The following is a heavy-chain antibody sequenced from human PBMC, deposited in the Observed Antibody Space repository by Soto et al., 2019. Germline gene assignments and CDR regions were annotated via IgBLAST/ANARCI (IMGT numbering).Heavy chain of an antibody. CDR2: IYSGGST. V-gene: IGHV3-66*01. CDR1: GFTVSGNY. Sequence: GGSLRLSCAASGFTVSGNYMNWVRQAPGKGLEWVSVIYSGGSTYYADSVKGRFTISRDNSKNTLFLQMSSLRGEDTAVYYCARSPVPTSISAGYYYYRDVWGTGTTVTVSS. J-gene: IGHJ6*03. D-gene: IGHD2-2*01. CDR3: ARSPVPTSISAGYYYYRDV.